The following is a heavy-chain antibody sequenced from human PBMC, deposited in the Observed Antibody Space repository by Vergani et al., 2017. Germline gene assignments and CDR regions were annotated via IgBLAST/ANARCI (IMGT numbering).Heavy chain of an antibody. J-gene: IGHJ4*02. CDR1: GGSISSGGYY. Sequence: QVQLQESGPGLVKPSQTLSLTCTVSGGSISSGGYYWSWIRQHPGKGLEWIGYIYYSGSTYYNPSLKSLVTISVDTSKNQFSLKLSSVTAADTAVYYCAKDRRIAPRLVGDYWGQGTLVTVSS. V-gene: IGHV4-31*01. CDR2: IYYSGST. D-gene: IGHD6-13*01. CDR3: AKDRRIAPRLVGDY.